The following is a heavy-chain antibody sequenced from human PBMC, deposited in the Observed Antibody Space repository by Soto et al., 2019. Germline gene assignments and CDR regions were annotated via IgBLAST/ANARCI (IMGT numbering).Heavy chain of an antibody. J-gene: IGHJ5*02. D-gene: IGHD2-2*02. CDR2: IIPIFGTA. CDR1: GGTFSSYA. Sequence: QVQLVQSGAEVKKPGSSVKVSCKASGGTFSSYAISWVRQAPGQGLEWMGGIIPIFGTANYAQKFQGRVTSTADESTSKAYMELRRLRSEDTAVYDCASRYCSSTSCYTGWFDPWGQGTVFTVSS. CDR3: ASRYCSSTSCYTGWFDP. V-gene: IGHV1-69*01.